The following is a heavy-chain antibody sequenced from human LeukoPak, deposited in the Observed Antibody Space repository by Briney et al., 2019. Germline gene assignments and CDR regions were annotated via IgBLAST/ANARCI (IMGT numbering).Heavy chain of an antibody. J-gene: IGHJ4*02. CDR1: GYNFITYG. CDR2: INPYHGKT. Sequence: ASVKVSCKASGYNFITYGFSWVRQAPGQGLEWMGWINPYHGKTKYAQKFQGRVTMTTDTSTNTAHMELRSLTSDDTAVYFCARDRIAAAVLDYWGQGTLVTVSS. D-gene: IGHD6-13*01. V-gene: IGHV1-18*01. CDR3: ARDRIAAAVLDY.